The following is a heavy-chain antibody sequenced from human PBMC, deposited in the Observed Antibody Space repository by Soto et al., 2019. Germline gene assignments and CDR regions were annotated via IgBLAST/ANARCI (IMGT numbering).Heavy chain of an antibody. V-gene: IGHV4-34*01. D-gene: IGHD3-16*02. CDR2: INHSGST. CDR1: GGSFSGYY. Sequence: SETLSLTCAVYGGSFSGYYWSWIRQPPGKGLEWIGEINHSGSTNYNPSLKSRVTISVDTSKNQFSLKLSSETAADTAVYYCARVVSNYDYVWGSYRYGRFDYWGQGTLVTVSS. CDR3: ARVVSNYDYVWGSYRYGRFDY. J-gene: IGHJ4*02.